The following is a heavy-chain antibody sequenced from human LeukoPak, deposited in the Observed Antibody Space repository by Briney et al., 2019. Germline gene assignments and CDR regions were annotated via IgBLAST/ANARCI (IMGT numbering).Heavy chain of an antibody. D-gene: IGHD5-12*01. CDR3: ARDGENSYGYMGYYGMDV. Sequence: ASVKVSCKASGYTFTGYYMHWVRQAPGQGLEWMGWINPNSGGTNYAQKFQGRVTMTRDTSISTAYMELSRLRSDDTAVYYCARDGENSYGYMGYYGMDVWGQGTTVTVSS. V-gene: IGHV1-2*02. CDR1: GYTFTGYY. J-gene: IGHJ6*02. CDR2: INPNSGGT.